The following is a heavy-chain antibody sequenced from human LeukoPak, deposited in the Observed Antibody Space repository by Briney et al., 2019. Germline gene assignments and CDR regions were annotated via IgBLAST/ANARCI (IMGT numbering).Heavy chain of an antibody. CDR2: INHSGST. D-gene: IGHD5-18*01. V-gene: IGHV4-34*01. Sequence: PSETLSLTCAVYGGSFSGYYWSWIRQPPGKGLEWIGEINHSGSTNYNPSLESRVTISVDTSKNQFSLKLSSATAADTAVYYCARGYSYGYLIAFDIWGQGTMVTVS. CDR1: GGSFSGYY. CDR3: ARGYSYGYLIAFDI. J-gene: IGHJ3*02.